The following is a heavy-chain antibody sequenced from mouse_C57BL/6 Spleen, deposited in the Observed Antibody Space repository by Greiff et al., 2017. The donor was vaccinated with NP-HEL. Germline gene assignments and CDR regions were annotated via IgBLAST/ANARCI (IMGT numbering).Heavy chain of an antibody. Sequence: QVQLQQPGTELVKPGASVKLSCKASGYTFTSYWMHWVKQRPGQGLEWIGNINPSNGGTNYNEKFQSKATLTVDKSSSTAYMQKRSLTSEDSAVYYCAKGGGYYERFAYWGQGTLVTVSA. CDR2: INPSNGGT. CDR3: AKGGGYYERFAY. CDR1: GYTFTSYW. J-gene: IGHJ3*01. V-gene: IGHV1-53*01. D-gene: IGHD2-3*01.